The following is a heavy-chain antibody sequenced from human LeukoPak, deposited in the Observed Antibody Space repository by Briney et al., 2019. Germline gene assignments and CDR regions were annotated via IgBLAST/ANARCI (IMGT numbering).Heavy chain of an antibody. CDR2: MFTSGTT. D-gene: IGHD3-22*01. J-gene: IGHJ4*02. CDR1: GDSIRGYY. V-gene: IGHV4-4*07. Sequence: SETLSLTCTVSGDSIRGYYWSWIRQSAGTGLEWIGRMFTSGTTNYNPSLKSRVTMSVDTSKNQFSLKLSSVTAADTAVYYCARGDYDSSGYYDYWGQGTLVTVSS. CDR3: ARGDYDSSGYYDY.